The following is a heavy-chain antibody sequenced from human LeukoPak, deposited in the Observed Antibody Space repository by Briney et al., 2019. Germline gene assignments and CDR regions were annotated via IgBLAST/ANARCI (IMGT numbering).Heavy chain of an antibody. V-gene: IGHV1-69*01. D-gene: IGHD3-3*01. CDR2: IIPIFGTA. CDR3: ARGAPTYYDFWQGLFYYMDV. J-gene: IGHJ6*03. Sequence: SVKVSCKASGGTFSSYAISWVRQAPGQGLEWMGGIIPIFGTANYAQEFQGRVTITADESTSTAYMELSSLRSEDTAVYYCARGAPTYYDFWQGLFYYMDVWGKGTTVTVSS. CDR1: GGTFSSYA.